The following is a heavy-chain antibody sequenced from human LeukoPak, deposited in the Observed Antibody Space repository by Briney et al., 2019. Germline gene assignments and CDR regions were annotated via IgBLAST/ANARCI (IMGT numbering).Heavy chain of an antibody. Sequence: GASVKVSCKASGYTFTGYYMHWVRQAPGHGLEWMGWINPNSGGTNYAQKFQGRVTMTRDTSISTAYMELSRLRSDDTAVYYCARDPNSGSYPTDFYFDYWGQGTLVTVSS. CDR3: ARDPNSGSYPTDFYFDY. D-gene: IGHD1-26*01. J-gene: IGHJ4*02. CDR1: GYTFTGYY. CDR2: INPNSGGT. V-gene: IGHV1-2*02.